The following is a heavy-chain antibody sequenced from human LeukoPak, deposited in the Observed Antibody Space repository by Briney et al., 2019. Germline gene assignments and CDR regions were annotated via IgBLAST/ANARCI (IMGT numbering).Heavy chain of an antibody. V-gene: IGHV1-69*04. J-gene: IGHJ5*02. D-gene: IGHD6-13*01. CDR1: GGTFSSYA. Sequence: SVKVSCTASGGTFSSYAISWVRQAPGQGLEWMGRIIPILGIANYAQKFQGRVTITADKSTSTAYMELSSLRSEDTAVYYCARADSSSWYGSWFDPWGQGTLVTVSS. CDR3: ARADSSSWYGSWFDP. CDR2: IIPILGIA.